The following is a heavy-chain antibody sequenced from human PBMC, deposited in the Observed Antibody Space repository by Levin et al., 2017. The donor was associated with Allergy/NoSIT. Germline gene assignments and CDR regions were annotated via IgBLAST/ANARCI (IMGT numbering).Heavy chain of an antibody. J-gene: IGHJ4*02. CDR2: IHYSGST. CDR3: ARHRESGHYTFDY. CDR1: GGSISSYH. V-gene: IGHV4-59*08. Sequence: PSETLSLTCTVSGGSISSYHWSWIRQPPGKALEWIGFIHYSGSTSCNPSLKSRVTFSVDTSKNQFSLKLNSVTAADTAMYYCARHRESGHYTFDYWGQGTLVTVSS. D-gene: IGHD3-22*01.